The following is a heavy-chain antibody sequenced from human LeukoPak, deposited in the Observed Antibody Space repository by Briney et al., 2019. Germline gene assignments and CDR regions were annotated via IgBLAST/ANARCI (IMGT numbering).Heavy chain of an antibody. V-gene: IGHV4-39*01. CDR3: ARRRGSWFDP. J-gene: IGHJ5*02. Sequence: SETLSLTCTVSGGSISNYYWSWIRQPPGKGLEWIGSIYNTGDTYHNASLQSRVTMDVDTSKNQFSLKLRSVTAADTAVYYCARRRGSWFDPWGQGTLVTVSS. D-gene: IGHD1-26*01. CDR1: GGSISNYY. CDR2: IYNTGDT.